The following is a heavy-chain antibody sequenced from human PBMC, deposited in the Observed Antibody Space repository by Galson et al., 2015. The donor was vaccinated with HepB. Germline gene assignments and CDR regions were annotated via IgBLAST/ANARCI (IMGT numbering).Heavy chain of an antibody. Sequence: SLRLSCAASGFTFSSYAMSWVRQAPGKGLEWVSAISGSGGSTYYADSVKGRFTISRDNSKNTLYLQMNSLRAEDTAVYYCAKLQEPISSDIASFDYWGQGTLVTVSS. D-gene: IGHD3-22*01. J-gene: IGHJ4*02. CDR1: GFTFSSYA. V-gene: IGHV3-23*01. CDR2: ISGSGGST. CDR3: AKLQEPISSDIASFDY.